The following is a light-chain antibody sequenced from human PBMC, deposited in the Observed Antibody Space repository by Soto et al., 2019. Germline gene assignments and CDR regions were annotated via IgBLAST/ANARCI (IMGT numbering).Light chain of an antibody. CDR2: EGS. CDR1: SSDVGRYNL. J-gene: IGLJ2*01. Sequence: QSALTQPASVSGSPGQSISISCTGTSSDVGRYNLVSWYQQHPGKAPKLIIYEGSKRPSGVSNRFSGSKSGNTASLTISGLQAEDEADYYCCSYGGSSTSVIFGGGTKLTVL. V-gene: IGLV2-23*01. CDR3: CSYGGSSTSVI.